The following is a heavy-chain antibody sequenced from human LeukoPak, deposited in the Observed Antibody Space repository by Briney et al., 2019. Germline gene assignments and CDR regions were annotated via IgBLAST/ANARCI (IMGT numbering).Heavy chain of an antibody. J-gene: IGHJ4*02. D-gene: IGHD5-18*01. CDR2: ISGSAHKI. V-gene: IGHV3-23*01. Sequence: PGGSLRLSCVASGITFSNYAVSWVRQAPEKGLDWVSVISGSAHKIRYADSVKGRFTISRDNSENIVYLQMNNLRVEDTAVYYCAGRPTGYSPGYIHWGQGTLVTVSS. CDR1: GITFSNYA. CDR3: AGRPTGYSPGYIH.